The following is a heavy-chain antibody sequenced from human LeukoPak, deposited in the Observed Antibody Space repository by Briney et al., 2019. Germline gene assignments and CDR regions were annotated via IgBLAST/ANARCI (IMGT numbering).Heavy chain of an antibody. V-gene: IGHV1-2*02. CDR2: INPNSGGT. D-gene: IGHD3-22*01. J-gene: IGHJ5*02. Sequence: ASVKVSCKASGYTFTGYYMHWVRQAPGQGLEWMGWINPNSGGTNYAQKFQGRVTMTRDTSISTAYMELSRLRSDDTAVYYCAGPPLYDSSGLGWFDPWGQGALVTVSS. CDR3: AGPPLYDSSGLGWFDP. CDR1: GYTFTGYY.